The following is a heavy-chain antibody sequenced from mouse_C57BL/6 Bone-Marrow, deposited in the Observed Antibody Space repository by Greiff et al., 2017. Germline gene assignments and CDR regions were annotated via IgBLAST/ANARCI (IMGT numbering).Heavy chain of an antibody. J-gene: IGHJ3*01. CDR1: GYTFTSYW. CDR3: PREVRGGFAY. V-gene: IGHV1-69*01. Sequence: QVQLQPPGAELVMPGASVKLSCKASGYTFTSYWMHWVKQRPGQGLEWIGEIDPSDSYTNYNQKFKGKSTLTVDKSSSTAYMQSSSLTSEDSAVYYGPREVRGGFAYWGQGTLVTVSA. CDR2: IDPSDSYT. D-gene: IGHD2-13*01.